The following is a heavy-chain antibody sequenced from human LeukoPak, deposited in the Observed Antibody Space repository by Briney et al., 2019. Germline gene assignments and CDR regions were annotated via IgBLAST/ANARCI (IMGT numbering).Heavy chain of an antibody. Sequence: GRSLRLSCAASGFTFSDYAMHWVRQAPGKGLGWVAVIYYDGSKKHYADSVEGRFTISRDNSKNTLYLQMNSLRVEDTAVYYCARGPDGYNSHFDCWGQGALVTVSS. V-gene: IGHV3-30-3*01. CDR1: GFTFSDYA. J-gene: IGHJ4*02. D-gene: IGHD5-24*01. CDR3: ARGPDGYNSHFDC. CDR2: IYYDGSKK.